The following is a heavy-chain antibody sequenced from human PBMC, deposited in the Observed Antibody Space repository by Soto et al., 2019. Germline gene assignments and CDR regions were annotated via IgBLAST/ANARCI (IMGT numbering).Heavy chain of an antibody. Sequence: PSETLSLTCTVSGGSISSGDHYWSWIRQPPGKALEWIANIYYSGSSYFNPSLTGRVIISLETSKNQFSLKLSFVTAADTAVYYCARGRYYYDSSGQALDSFDIWGQGTMVTVSS. V-gene: IGHV4-30-4*01. CDR1: GGSISSGDHY. CDR3: ARGRYYYDSSGQALDSFDI. CDR2: IYYSGSS. J-gene: IGHJ3*02. D-gene: IGHD3-22*01.